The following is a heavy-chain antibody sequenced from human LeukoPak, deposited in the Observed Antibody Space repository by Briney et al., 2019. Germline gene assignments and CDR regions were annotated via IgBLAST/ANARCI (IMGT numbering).Heavy chain of an antibody. D-gene: IGHD2-2*01. J-gene: IGHJ6*02. Sequence: SVKVSCKASGGTFSSYTISWVRQAPGQGLEWMGRIIPILGIANYAQKFQGRVTITADKSTSTAYMELSSLRSEDTAVYYCARSLGGVPAASSGYYYGMDVWSQGTTVTVSS. CDR3: ARSLGGVPAASSGYYYGMDV. V-gene: IGHV1-69*02. CDR1: GGTFSSYT. CDR2: IIPILGIA.